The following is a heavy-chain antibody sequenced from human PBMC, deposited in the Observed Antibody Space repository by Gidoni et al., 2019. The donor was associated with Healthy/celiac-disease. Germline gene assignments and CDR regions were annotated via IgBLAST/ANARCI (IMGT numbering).Heavy chain of an antibody. V-gene: IGHV3-23*01. Sequence: EVQLLESGGGLVQPGGSLRLSCAASGFTFSSDAMSWVRQAPGTGLEWVSAISGSGGSTYYADSVKGRFTISRDNSKNTLYLQMNSLRAEDTAVYYCAKDLFNRYSSSGVWGQGTLVTVSS. J-gene: IGHJ4*02. CDR3: AKDLFNRYSSSGV. CDR2: ISGSGGST. D-gene: IGHD6-6*01. CDR1: GFTFSSDA.